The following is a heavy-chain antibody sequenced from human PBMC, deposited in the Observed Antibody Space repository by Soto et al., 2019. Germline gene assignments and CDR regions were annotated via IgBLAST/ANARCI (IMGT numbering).Heavy chain of an antibody. D-gene: IGHD3-22*01. CDR2: ISYDGSNK. CDR3: ASNYDSSGYRFQH. CDR1: GFTFSSYA. V-gene: IGHV3-30-3*01. Sequence: QVQLVESGGGVVQPGRSLRLSCAASGFTFSSYAMHWVRQAPGKGLEWVAVISYDGSNKYYADSVKGRFTTSRDNSKNTLYLQMNSLRAEDTAVYYCASNYDSSGYRFQHWGQGTLVTVSS. J-gene: IGHJ1*01.